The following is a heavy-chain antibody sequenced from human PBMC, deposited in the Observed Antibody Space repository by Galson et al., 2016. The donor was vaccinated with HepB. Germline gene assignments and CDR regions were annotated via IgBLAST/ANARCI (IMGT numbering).Heavy chain of an antibody. CDR2: FYYTGHT. V-gene: IGHV4-39*01. CDR3: ARHGPVTTHFF. D-gene: IGHD4-17*01. CDR1: DESINSTSYY. J-gene: IGHJ4*02. Sequence: SETLSLTCTVSDESINSTSYYWGWIRQPPGKGLEWIGSFYYTGHTFYNPSLKSRLTLSCDTSKKQFSLKLRSVTAADTAVYYCARHGPVTTHFFWGQGTLVTVSS.